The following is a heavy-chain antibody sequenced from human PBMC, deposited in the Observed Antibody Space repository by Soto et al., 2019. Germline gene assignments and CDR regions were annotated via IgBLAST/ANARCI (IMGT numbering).Heavy chain of an antibody. CDR2: MNPNSGNT. CDR1: GYTFTGYY. CDR3: ARSGYETFDY. D-gene: IGHD5-12*01. J-gene: IGHJ4*02. Sequence: ASVKVSCKASGYTFTGYYMHWVRQATGQGLEWMGWMNPNSGNTGYAQKFQGRVTMTRNTSISTAYMELSSLRSEDTAVYYCARSGYETFDYWGQGTLVTVSS. V-gene: IGHV1-8*02.